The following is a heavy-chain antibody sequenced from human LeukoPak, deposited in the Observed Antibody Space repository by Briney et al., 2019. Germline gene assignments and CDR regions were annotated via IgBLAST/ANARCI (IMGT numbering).Heavy chain of an antibody. CDR1: GGSLSYYY. Sequence: SETLSLTCTVSGGSLSYYYWTWIRQSPGKGLEWIGQIYYTGSTYYNPSLERRVTISLDTSRIQFSLIMTSVTAADTAVYYCARGGTYNDILSFDPWGQGTLVTVSP. V-gene: IGHV4-59*01. CDR2: IYYTGST. D-gene: IGHD3-9*01. CDR3: ARGGTYNDILSFDP. J-gene: IGHJ5*02.